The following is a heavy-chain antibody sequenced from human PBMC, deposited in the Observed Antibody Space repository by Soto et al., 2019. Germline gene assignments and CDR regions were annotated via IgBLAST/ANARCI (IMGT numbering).Heavy chain of an antibody. CDR1: GFDFRSDE. Sequence: PGGSLRLSCVASGFDFRSDEMNWGRQAPGKGLEWVSNIRANDESIYYADSVKGRVSVSRDNAKNSLFLEMNSLRVDDTAVYYCARETLRDAIDIWGQGTMVTVSS. CDR3: ARETLRDAIDI. CDR2: IRANDESI. V-gene: IGHV3-48*03. J-gene: IGHJ3*02.